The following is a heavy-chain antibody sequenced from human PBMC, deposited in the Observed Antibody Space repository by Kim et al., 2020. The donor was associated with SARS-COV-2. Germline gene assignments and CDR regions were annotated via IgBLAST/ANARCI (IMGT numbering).Heavy chain of an antibody. CDR2: IRNDGNKE. J-gene: IGHJ4*02. CDR3: ARGSSRPEYF. V-gene: IGHV3-30*02. CDR1: GFSFSTYG. D-gene: IGHD2-2*01. Sequence: GGSLRLSCAASGFSFSTYGMHWVRQAPGKGLEWVTLIRNDGNKEYYADSVKGRSTISRDNSKNTVYLQMNSLRVEDTAVYYCARGSSRPEYFGGQGTLVTVSS.